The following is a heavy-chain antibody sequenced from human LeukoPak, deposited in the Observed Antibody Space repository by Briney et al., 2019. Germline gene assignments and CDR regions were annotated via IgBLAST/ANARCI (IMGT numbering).Heavy chain of an antibody. D-gene: IGHD2-15*01. CDR1: GFTVSTNC. CDR3: ARDRMSEIVEAY. J-gene: IGHJ4*02. CDR2: IYSGGTT. Sequence: GGSLRLSCAASGFTVSTNCMTWVRQAPGKGLEWVSTIYSGGTTYYADSVMGRFTISRHNSRNTLYLQMNSLRAEDTAVYYCARDRMSEIVEAYWGQGTLVTVSS. V-gene: IGHV3-53*04.